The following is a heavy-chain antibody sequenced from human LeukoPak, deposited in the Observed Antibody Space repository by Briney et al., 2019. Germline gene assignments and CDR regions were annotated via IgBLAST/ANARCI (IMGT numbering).Heavy chain of an antibody. D-gene: IGHD2-15*01. J-gene: IGHJ6*03. CDR1: GFTFSSYG. CDR3: ARDSCSGGSCYGRHYYMDV. V-gene: IGHV3-23*01. CDR2: ISGSGGNT. Sequence: GGTLRLSCAASGFTFSSYGMSWVRQAPGKGLELVSAISGSGGNTYYADSVKGRFTISRDNSKNTLYLQMNSLRAEDTAVYYCARDSCSGGSCYGRHYYMDVWGKGTTVTVSS.